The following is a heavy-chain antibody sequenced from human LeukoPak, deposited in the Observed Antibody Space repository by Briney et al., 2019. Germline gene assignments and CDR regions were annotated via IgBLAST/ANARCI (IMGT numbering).Heavy chain of an antibody. CDR1: GYSFNNHG. CDR3: ARASAPSNCNFDL. V-gene: IGHV1-18*01. D-gene: IGHD1-1*01. J-gene: IGHJ2*01. Sequence: ASVKVSCKASGYSFNNHGLSWVRQAPGQGLEWVGWVGAGNGDTHYAQKLQGRVTMTTNTSTDRAYIDLRSRTTDVPAFIYCARASAPSNCNFDLWGSGTLVTVSS. CDR2: VGAGNGDT.